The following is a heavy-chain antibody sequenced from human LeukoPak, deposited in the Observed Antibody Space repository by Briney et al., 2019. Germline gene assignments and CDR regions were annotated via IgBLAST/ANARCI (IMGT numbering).Heavy chain of an antibody. CDR1: GGTFSSYA. CDR2: IIPIFDTA. V-gene: IGHV1-69*13. D-gene: IGHD2-15*01. Sequence: ASVKVSCKASGGTFSSYAISWVRQAPGQGLEWMGGIIPIFDTANYAQKFQGRVTITADESTSTAYMELSSLRSEDTAVYYCARGHCSGGSCYPPYNWFDPWGQGTLVTVSS. J-gene: IGHJ5*02. CDR3: ARGHCSGGSCYPPYNWFDP.